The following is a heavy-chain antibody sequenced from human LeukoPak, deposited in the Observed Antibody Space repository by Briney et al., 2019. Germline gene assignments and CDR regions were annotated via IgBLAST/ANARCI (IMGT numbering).Heavy chain of an antibody. V-gene: IGHV3-9*01. D-gene: IGHD1-26*01. Sequence: GGSLRLSCAASGFTFDDYAMHWVRQAPGKGLEWVSGISWNSGSIGYADSVKGRFTISRDNSKNTLYLQMNSLRAEDTAVYYCAKSGGSLLGYFDYWGQGTLVTVSS. J-gene: IGHJ4*02. CDR1: GFTFDDYA. CDR2: ISWNSGSI. CDR3: AKSGGSLLGYFDY.